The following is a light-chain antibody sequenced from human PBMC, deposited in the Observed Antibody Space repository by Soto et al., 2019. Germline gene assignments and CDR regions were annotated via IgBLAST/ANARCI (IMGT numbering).Light chain of an antibody. CDR3: SSYTSSSTPVV. Sequence: QSALTQPASVSGSPGQSITISCTGTSSDVGGYNSVSWYQQHPGKAPKLMIYDVSNRPSGVSNRFSGSKSGNTASLTISGLQAEDEADYYCSSYTSSSTPVVLGGGTKLTVL. CDR1: SSDVGGYNS. J-gene: IGLJ2*01. CDR2: DVS. V-gene: IGLV2-14*01.